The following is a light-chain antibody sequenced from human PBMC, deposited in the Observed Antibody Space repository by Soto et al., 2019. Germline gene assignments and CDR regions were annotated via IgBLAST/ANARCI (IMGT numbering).Light chain of an antibody. Sequence: EIVLTQSPGTLSLSPGERASLSCRASQRISSTFLAWYQQKPGQAPRLLIYGASSRATGIPDRFSGSGSGTDFTRTISRLEAADFAMYYCQQCGGSPTFGQGTKVEVK. J-gene: IGKJ1*01. CDR3: QQCGGSPT. CDR1: QRISSTF. V-gene: IGKV3-20*01. CDR2: GAS.